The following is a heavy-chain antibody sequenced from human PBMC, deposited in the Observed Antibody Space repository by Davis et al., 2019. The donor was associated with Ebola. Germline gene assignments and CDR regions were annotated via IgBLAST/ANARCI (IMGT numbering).Heavy chain of an antibody. CDR2: INHSGSN. V-gene: IGHV4-4*02. Sequence: SETLSLTCAVSGGSITTSNWWRWVRQPPGKGLEWIGEINHSGSNNYNPSLTSRVTISVDTSKNQFSLKLSSVTAADTSVYYCARGPSVRGMDVWGQGTTVTVSS. CDR1: GGSITTSNW. CDR3: ARGPSVRGMDV. J-gene: IGHJ6*02. D-gene: IGHD3-10*01.